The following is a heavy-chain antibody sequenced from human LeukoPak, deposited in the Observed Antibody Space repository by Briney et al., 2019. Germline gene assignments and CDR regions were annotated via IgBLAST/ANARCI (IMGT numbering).Heavy chain of an antibody. CDR3: ARDLEDSSSSFDP. Sequence: GGSLRLSCAASGFTFSSYSMNWVRQAPGKGLEWVSSISSSSSYIYYADSVKGRFTISRDNAKNSLYLQMNSLRAEDTAVYYCARDLEDSSSSFDPWGQGTLVTVSS. CDR2: ISSSSSYI. CDR1: GFTFSSYS. J-gene: IGHJ5*02. D-gene: IGHD6-13*01. V-gene: IGHV3-21*01.